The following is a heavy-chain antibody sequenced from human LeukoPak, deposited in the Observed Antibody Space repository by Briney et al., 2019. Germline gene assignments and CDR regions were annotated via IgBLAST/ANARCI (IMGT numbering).Heavy chain of an antibody. D-gene: IGHD3-22*01. J-gene: IGHJ4*02. V-gene: IGHV1-18*01. Sequence: ASVKVSCKASGYTFTSYGISWVRQAPGQGLEWMGWISAYNGNTNYAQKLQGRVTMTTDTSTSTAYMELRSPRSDDTAVYYCARGYYYDSSGYARGGFDYWGQGTLVTVSS. CDR2: ISAYNGNT. CDR1: GYTFTSYG. CDR3: ARGYYYDSSGYARGGFDY.